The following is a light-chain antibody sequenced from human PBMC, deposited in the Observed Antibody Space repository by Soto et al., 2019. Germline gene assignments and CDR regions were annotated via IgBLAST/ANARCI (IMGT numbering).Light chain of an antibody. Sequence: QSVLTQPPSVSAAPGQKVTISCSGSSSNIGKNYVSWYQRLPGTAPKLLFYDNNERSSGIPDRFSGSKSGTSATLGIAGLQTGDEADYYCGTWDTSLSAVVFGGGTKLTVL. V-gene: IGLV1-51*01. CDR1: SSNIGKNY. CDR3: GTWDTSLSAVV. CDR2: DNN. J-gene: IGLJ2*01.